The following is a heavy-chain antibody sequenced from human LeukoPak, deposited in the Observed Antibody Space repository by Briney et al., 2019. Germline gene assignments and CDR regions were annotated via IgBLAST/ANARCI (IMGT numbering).Heavy chain of an antibody. CDR1: GFTFSSYA. V-gene: IGHV3-23*01. CDR3: AKDLLVVPAAMTYYYYYGMDV. J-gene: IGHJ6*02. Sequence: SGGSLRLSCAASGFTFSSYAMSWVRQAPGKGLEWVSAISGSGGSTYYADSVKGRFTISRDNSKNTLYLQMNSLRAEDTAVYYCAKDLLVVPAAMTYYYYYGMDVWGQGTTVTVSS. CDR2: ISGSGGST. D-gene: IGHD2-2*01.